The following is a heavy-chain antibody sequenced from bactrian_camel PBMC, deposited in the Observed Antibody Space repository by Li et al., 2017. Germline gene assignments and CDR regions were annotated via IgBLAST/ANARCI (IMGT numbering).Heavy chain of an antibody. D-gene: IGHD6*01. CDR2: IDGDGST. Sequence: HVQLVESGGGSVQAGGSLRLSCAASGYTYNRNCMAWFRQAPGKEREGVAYIDGDGSTTYAASVKGRATISKDNAKNTLYLQMNSLKPEDTAIYYCAADAWPEGSWPRRDFKYWGQGTQVTVS. V-gene: IGHV3S53*01. CDR1: GYTYNRNC. CDR3: AADAWPEGSWPRRDFKY. J-gene: IGHJ4*01.